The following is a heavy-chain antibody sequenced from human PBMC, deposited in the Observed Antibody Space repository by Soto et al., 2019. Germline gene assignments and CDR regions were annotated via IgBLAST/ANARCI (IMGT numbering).Heavy chain of an antibody. CDR1: GFSFSNGW. D-gene: IGHD1-26*01. V-gene: IGHV3-15*05. J-gene: IGHJ4*02. Sequence: EVQLVESGGGLVKPGGSLRLSWAASGFSFSNGWMSWVRQAPGKGLEWVGRIKSKIHGGTTDYAAHVKGRFTISRDDSKNTLYLQMHSLQTEDTAVYYCSTDEWEWAQGTLVTVSS. CDR2: IKSKIHGGTT. CDR3: STDEWE.